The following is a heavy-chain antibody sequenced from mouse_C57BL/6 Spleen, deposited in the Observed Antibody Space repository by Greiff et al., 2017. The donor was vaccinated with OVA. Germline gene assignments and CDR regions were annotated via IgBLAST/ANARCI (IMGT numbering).Heavy chain of an antibody. CDR3: ARNYGSSFPFDY. D-gene: IGHD1-1*01. CDR1: GFTFSDYG. J-gene: IGHJ2*01. Sequence: VQLKQSGGGLVKPGGSLKLSCAASGFTFSDYGMHWVRQAPEKGLEWVAYISSGSSTIYYADTVKGRFTISRDNAKNTLFLQMTSLRSEDTAMYYCARNYGSSFPFDYGGQGTTLTVSS. CDR2: ISSGSSTI. V-gene: IGHV5-17*01.